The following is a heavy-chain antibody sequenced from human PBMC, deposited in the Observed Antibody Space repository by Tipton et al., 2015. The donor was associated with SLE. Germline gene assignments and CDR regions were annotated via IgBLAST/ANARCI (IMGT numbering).Heavy chain of an antibody. D-gene: IGHD2-15*01. CDR2: ISYDGSNK. CDR3: AASLVDYFDY. J-gene: IGHJ4*02. CDR1: RFTFSIYA. Sequence: SLRLSCAASRFTFSIYAMHWVRQAPGKGLEWVAVISYDGSNKYYADSVKGRFTTSRDNSKNTLYLQMNSLRAEDTAVYYCAASLVDYFDYWGQGTLVTVSS. V-gene: IGHV3-30*04.